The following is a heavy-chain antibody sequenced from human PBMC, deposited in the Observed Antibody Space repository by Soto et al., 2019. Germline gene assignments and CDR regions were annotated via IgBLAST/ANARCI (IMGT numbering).Heavy chain of an antibody. Sequence: VQLVEAGGGVVQPGRSLRLSCAASGFTFSDYAMHWVRQAPGKGLEWVAVVSHDGRNTHYADSVKGRFTIPRDSSTNTVSLEMTSLRAEDTAVYYCAKGGRQWLVTSDFNYWGQGALVTVSS. CDR3: AKGGRQWLVTSDFNY. V-gene: IGHV3-30*18. D-gene: IGHD6-19*01. CDR2: VSHDGRNT. CDR1: GFTFSDYA. J-gene: IGHJ4*02.